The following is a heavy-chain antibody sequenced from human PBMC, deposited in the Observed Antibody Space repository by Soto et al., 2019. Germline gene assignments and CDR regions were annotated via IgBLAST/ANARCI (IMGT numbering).Heavy chain of an antibody. CDR3: ARRGSGSYYDS. CDR1: GFTFSSYA. D-gene: IGHD1-26*01. J-gene: IGHJ4*02. Sequence: EVQLLESGGGLVQPGGSLRLSCAASGFTFSSYAMRWVRQAPGKGLEWVSAISGSGGSTYYADSVKGRFTISRDNSKNTVYLQMNSLRGEDSAVYDWARRGSGSYYDSWGQGTLVTVSS. V-gene: IGHV3-23*01. CDR2: ISGSGGST.